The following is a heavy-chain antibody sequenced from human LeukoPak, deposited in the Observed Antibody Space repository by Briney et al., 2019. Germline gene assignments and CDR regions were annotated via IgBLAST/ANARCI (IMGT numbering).Heavy chain of an antibody. V-gene: IGHV3-74*01. Sequence: GGSLRLSCAASGFTFSSYWMHWVRQGPGKGLVWVSGINSDGSSTNYADSVKGRLTISRDNAKNTLYLQMNSLRAEDTAVYYCAKVWATIGRPFDSWGQGTLVTVSS. CDR2: INSDGSST. J-gene: IGHJ4*02. CDR3: AKVWATIGRPFDS. CDR1: GFTFSSYW. D-gene: IGHD5-24*01.